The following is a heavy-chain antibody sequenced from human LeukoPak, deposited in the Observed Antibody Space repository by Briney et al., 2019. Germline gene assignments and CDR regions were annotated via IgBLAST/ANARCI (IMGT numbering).Heavy chain of an antibody. CDR2: IIPIFGTA. Sequence: GASVKVSCKASGGTFSSYAISWVRQAPGQGLEWMGGIIPIFGTANYAQGFQGRVTITADESTSTAYMELSSLRSEDTAVYYCARCLGGSGWWEFDYWGQGTLVTVSS. D-gene: IGHD6-19*01. V-gene: IGHV1-69*13. CDR1: GGTFSSYA. J-gene: IGHJ4*02. CDR3: ARCLGGSGWWEFDY.